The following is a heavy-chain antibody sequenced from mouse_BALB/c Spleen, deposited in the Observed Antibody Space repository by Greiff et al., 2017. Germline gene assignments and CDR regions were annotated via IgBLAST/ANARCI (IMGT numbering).Heavy chain of an antibody. V-gene: IGHV1-14*01. Sequence: VQLQQSGPELVKPGASVKMSCKASGYTFTSYVMHWVKQKPGQGLEWIGYINPYNDGTKYNEKFKGKATLTSDKSSSTAYMELSSLTSEDSAVYYSAKETITRGWDFAVWGAGTPVTVSS. J-gene: IGHJ1*01. CDR2: INPYNDGT. CDR1: GYTFTSYV. CDR3: AKETITRGWDFAV. D-gene: IGHD1-3*01.